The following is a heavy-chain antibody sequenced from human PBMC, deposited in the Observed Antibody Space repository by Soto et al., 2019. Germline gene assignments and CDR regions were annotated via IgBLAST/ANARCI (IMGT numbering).Heavy chain of an antibody. V-gene: IGHV1-3*01. CDR3: ARGSGSHFPFFDY. Sequence: ASVKVSCKASGYSITSQSMHWVRQAPGQRLEWMGWINAGNGNTKYSQKFQGRVTITRDTSANTAYMELSSLRSGDTAVYYCARGSGSHFPFFDYWGQGSLVTVSS. CDR2: INAGNGNT. D-gene: IGHD1-26*01. CDR1: GYSITSQS. J-gene: IGHJ4*02.